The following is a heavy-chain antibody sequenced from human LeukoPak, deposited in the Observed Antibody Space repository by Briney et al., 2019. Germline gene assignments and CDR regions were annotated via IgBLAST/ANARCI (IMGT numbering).Heavy chain of an antibody. D-gene: IGHD5-18*01. CDR2: IYYSGST. CDR3: ARVSPVDTAMAYYFDY. CDR1: GGSISSGGFY. Sequence: SETLSLTCTVSGGSISSGGFYWSWIRQHPGKGLEWIGYIYYSGSTYYNPSLKSRVTISVDTSKNQFSLKLTSVTAADTAVYYCARVSPVDTAMAYYFDYWGQGTLVTVSS. V-gene: IGHV4-31*03. J-gene: IGHJ4*02.